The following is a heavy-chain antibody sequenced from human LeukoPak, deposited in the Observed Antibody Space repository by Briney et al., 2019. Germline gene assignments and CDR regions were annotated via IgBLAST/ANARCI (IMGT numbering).Heavy chain of an antibody. V-gene: IGHV3-21*01. Sequence: PGGSLRLSCAASGFTFSTYSMNWVRQAPGKGLEWVSSITSSRGYIYYAHSVRGRFTISRDNAKNSLYLQMNSLRAEDTAVYYCARASDDSSGFYYGFAFDIWGQGTTVTVSS. CDR1: GFTFSTYS. CDR3: ARASDDSSGFYYGFAFDI. J-gene: IGHJ3*02. D-gene: IGHD3-22*01. CDR2: ITSSRGYI.